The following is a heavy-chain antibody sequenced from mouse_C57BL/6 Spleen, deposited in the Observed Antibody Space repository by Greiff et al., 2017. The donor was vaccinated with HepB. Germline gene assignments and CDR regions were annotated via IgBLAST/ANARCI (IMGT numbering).Heavy chain of an antibody. CDR1: GFNINDYY. V-gene: IGHV14-2*01. J-gene: IGHJ1*03. D-gene: IGHD2-4*01. CDR2: IDPEDGET. CDR3: ASVDCDGYLDV. Sequence: EVQLQQSGAELVKPGASVKLSCTASGFNINDYYMHWVKQRTEQGLEWIGRIDPEDGETKYTPKFQGKATITADPSSNTAYLQLSSLTSEDSAVYYCASVDCDGYLDVWGTGTTVTVSS.